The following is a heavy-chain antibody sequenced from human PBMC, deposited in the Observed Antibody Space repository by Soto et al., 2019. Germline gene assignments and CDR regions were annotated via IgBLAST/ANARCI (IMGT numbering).Heavy chain of an antibody. D-gene: IGHD2-2*01. CDR3: ATCSGPSCHRGREWFDP. CDR2: ISTYNGNT. CDR1: GYTFSSFG. J-gene: IGHJ5*02. V-gene: IGHV1-18*04. Sequence: QVQLVQSGAEVKKPGASVKVSCTASGYTFSSFGITWVRQAPGQGLEWMGWISTYNGNTNYAQKLQDRVTMTIDTSTSTAYMELRSLRSDDTAMYYCATCSGPSCHRGREWFDPWGQGTLVTVSA.